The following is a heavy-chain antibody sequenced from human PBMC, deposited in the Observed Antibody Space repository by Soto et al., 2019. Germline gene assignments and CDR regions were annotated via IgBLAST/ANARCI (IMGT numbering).Heavy chain of an antibody. J-gene: IGHJ4*02. CDR3: ASPKVTSSWSSDY. V-gene: IGHV3-23*01. Sequence: EVQLLQSGGELVQPGESLRLSCAASGFIFNKYAMTWVRQAPGKGLEWVSAISGDGDTTYYADSVKGRFTISRDNSKNTLFLQMNSLRDEDTALYYCASPKVTSSWSSDYWGQGTLVIVSS. D-gene: IGHD6-13*01. CDR1: GFIFNKYA. CDR2: ISGDGDTT.